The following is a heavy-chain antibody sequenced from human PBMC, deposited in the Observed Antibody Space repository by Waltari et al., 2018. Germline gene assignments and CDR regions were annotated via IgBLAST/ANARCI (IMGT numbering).Heavy chain of an antibody. J-gene: IGHJ5*02. CDR2: INHSGST. CDR1: GGSFSGYY. CDR3: ARARIVGATPRHWFDP. D-gene: IGHD1-26*01. V-gene: IGHV4-34*01. Sequence: QVQLQQWGAGLLKPSETLSLTCAVYGGSFSGYYWSWIRQPPGKGLEWIGEINHSGSTNYNPSLKSRVTMSVDTSKNQFSLKLSSVTAADTAVYYCARARIVGATPRHWFDPWGQGTLVTVSS.